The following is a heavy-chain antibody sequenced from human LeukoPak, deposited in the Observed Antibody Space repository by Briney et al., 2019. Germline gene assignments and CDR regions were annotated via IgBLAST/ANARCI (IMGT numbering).Heavy chain of an antibody. CDR2: ISSGGSTI. CDR3: ARGVVTDYYYYMDV. CDR1: GLTFSDYY. Sequence: GGSLRLSCAASGLTFSDYYMSWIRQAPGKGLEWLSYISSGGSTIYYADSVKGRFTISRDNAKNSLYLQMNSLRAEDTAVYYCARGVVTDYYYYMDVWGKGTTVTVSS. V-gene: IGHV3-11*01. J-gene: IGHJ6*03. D-gene: IGHD4-23*01.